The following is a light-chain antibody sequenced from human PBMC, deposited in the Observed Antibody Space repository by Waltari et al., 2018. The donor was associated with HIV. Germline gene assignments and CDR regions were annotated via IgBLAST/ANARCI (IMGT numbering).Light chain of an antibody. J-gene: IGKJ1*01. CDR3: QQYYTTPWT. CDR1: QRLLYSPNNKNY. V-gene: IGKV4-1*01. Sequence: DIVMTQSPDSLAVSLGERATINCKSSQRLLYSPNNKNYLAWYQQKPGQPPKLLIYWASTRESGVPDRFSGSGSGTDFTLTISSLQAEDVAVYYCQQYYTTPWTFGQGTKVEIK. CDR2: WAS.